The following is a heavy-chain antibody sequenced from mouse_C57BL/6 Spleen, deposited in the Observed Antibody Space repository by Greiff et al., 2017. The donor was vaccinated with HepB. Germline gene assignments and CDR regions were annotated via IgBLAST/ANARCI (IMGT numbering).Heavy chain of an antibody. V-gene: IGHV5-4*01. J-gene: IGHJ1*03. D-gene: IGHD1-1*01. CDR3: ARDDYYYGSSYWYFDV. CDR1: GFTFSSYA. CDR2: ISDGGSYT. Sequence: EVKLMESGGGLVKPGGSLKLSCAASGFTFSSYAMSWVRQTPEKRLEWVATISDGGSYTYYPDNVKGRFTISRDNAKNNLYLQMSHLKSEDTAMYYCARDDYYYGSSYWYFDVWGTGTTVTVSS.